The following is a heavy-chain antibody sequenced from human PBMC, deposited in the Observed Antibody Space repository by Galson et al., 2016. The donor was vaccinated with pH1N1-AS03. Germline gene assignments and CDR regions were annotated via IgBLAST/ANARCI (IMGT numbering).Heavy chain of an antibody. D-gene: IGHD5-18*01. J-gene: IGHJ3*02. CDR2: ISDNGINT. CDR3: IKEGNRLQSRRSDAFDI. Sequence: SLRLSCAASGFTFRTFSIYWVRQAPGKGLEYVSGISDNGINTYYADPVKARFTISRDKSKNTVYLQMSSLRTEDTAVYDFIKEGNRLQSRRSDAFDIWGRGTMVTVSS. CDR1: GFTFRTFS. V-gene: IGHV3-64D*06.